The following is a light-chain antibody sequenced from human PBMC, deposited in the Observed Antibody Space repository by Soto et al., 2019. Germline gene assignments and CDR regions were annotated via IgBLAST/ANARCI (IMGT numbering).Light chain of an antibody. CDR3: QQYDSWPPLT. CDR1: QSVSSK. Sequence: EIVMTQSPGTLSVSPGERVTLSCRASQSVSSKVAWYQQRRGQAPRLLIYGASSRATGIPARFSGSGSGTEFTLTISSLQSEDFAVYYCQQYDSWPPLTFGGGTKVDIK. V-gene: IGKV3-15*01. CDR2: GAS. J-gene: IGKJ4*01.